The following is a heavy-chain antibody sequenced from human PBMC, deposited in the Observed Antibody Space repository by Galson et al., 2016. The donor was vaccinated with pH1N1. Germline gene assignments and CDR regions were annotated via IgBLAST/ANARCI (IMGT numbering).Heavy chain of an antibody. Sequence: SLRLSCAASGFDFSSYGMFWVRQAPRKGLEWVASIGDAIFYADSVRGRFTISRDNAKSTLYLQMNSLRAEDTSIYYCTRDVPFTSFDYWGQGTLVIVSS. CDR2: IGDAI. V-gene: IGHV3-21*06. CDR3: TRDVPFTSFDY. J-gene: IGHJ4*02. CDR1: GFDFSSYG. D-gene: IGHD3-3*02.